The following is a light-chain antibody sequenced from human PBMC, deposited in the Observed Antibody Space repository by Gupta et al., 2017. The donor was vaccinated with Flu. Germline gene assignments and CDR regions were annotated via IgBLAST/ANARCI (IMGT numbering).Light chain of an antibody. CDR3: YSAACTYILWV. J-gene: IGLJ1*01. CDR1: TIDVGGYNL. CDR2: DVS. Sequence: ITISCTGTTIDVGGYNLVSWYQHYPCQAPKLIIYDVSKRPSGIALRFSGSKSGTTASLTITGLQADDEAYYYCYSAACTYILWVFGTGTKLTVL. V-gene: IGLV2-23*02.